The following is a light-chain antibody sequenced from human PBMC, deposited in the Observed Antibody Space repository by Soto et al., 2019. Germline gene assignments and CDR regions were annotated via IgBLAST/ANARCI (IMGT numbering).Light chain of an antibody. CDR3: QQSYRTTIT. CDR2: AAS. V-gene: IGKV1-39*01. J-gene: IGKJ5*01. CDR1: QSISSY. Sequence: IWITQCPSSLSASVGDRVTIPCRAIQSISSYLNWYQQKPGKAPKILIYAASSLQSGVPSRVSGSGSGTDFTLTISSLQPEDFETYDCQQSYRTTITFGRGTRLEIK.